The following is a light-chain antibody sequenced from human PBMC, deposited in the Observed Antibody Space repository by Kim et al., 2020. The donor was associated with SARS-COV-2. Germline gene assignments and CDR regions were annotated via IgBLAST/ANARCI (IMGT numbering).Light chain of an antibody. CDR2: AAS. J-gene: IGKJ1*01. V-gene: IGKV1-39*01. Sequence: AAIGDRVTITCRASQSISSYLKWYQQKPGKAPTLLIYAASSLQSGVPSRFSGSGSGTDFPLPISSLQPEEFATYYCQQSYSTPWTFGQGTKVEIK. CDR1: QSISSY. CDR3: QQSYSTPWT.